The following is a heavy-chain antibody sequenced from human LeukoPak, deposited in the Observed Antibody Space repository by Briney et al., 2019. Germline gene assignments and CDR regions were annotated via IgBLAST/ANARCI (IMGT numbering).Heavy chain of an antibody. CDR2: INSDGSST. V-gene: IGHV3-74*01. J-gene: IGHJ6*03. CDR3: ARREYSSVDYYYYYMDV. Sequence: GGSLRLSCAASGFTFSSYWMHWVRQAPGKGLVWVSRINSDGSSTSYADSVKGRFTISRDNAKNTLYLQMNSLRAEDTAVYYCARREYSSVDYYYYYMDVWGKGTTVTVSS. D-gene: IGHD5-18*01. CDR1: GFTFSSYW.